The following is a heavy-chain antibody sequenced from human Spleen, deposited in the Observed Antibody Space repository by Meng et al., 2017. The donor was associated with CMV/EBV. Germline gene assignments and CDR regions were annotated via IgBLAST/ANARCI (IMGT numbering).Heavy chain of an antibody. Sequence: GGSLRLSCAASGSTFNNYGMHWVRQAPGKGLEWVTFIRFDGSNKYYADSVKGRFTISRDNSKNTLYLQMNSLRAEDTAVYYCPRGEKKWDLQALRGGMDVWGQGTTVTVSS. D-gene: IGHD1-26*01. CDR3: PRGEKKWDLQALRGGMDV. J-gene: IGHJ6*02. CDR2: IRFDGSNK. V-gene: IGHV3-30*02. CDR1: GSTFNNYG.